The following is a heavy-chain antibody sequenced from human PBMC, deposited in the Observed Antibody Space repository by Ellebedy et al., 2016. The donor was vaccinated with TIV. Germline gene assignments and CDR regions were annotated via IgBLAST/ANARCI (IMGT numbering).Heavy chain of an antibody. J-gene: IGHJ4*02. CDR1: EVTFSNRR. CDR2: INRDGTEI. CDR3: ARDPKTIAVAGNDY. Sequence: GESLKISXAASEVTFSNRRMNWVRQTPGDGLEWVATINRDGTEIYHVDSVKGRFTISRDNAKNSLYLQMSSLRAEDTAVYYCARDPKTIAVAGNDYWGQGTLVTVSS. D-gene: IGHD6-19*01. V-gene: IGHV3-7*01.